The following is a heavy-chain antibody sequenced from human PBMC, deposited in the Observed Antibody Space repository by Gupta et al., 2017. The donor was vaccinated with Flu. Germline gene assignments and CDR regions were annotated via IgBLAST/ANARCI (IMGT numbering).Heavy chain of an antibody. CDR3: ARTSLDYSQGGTYYYYYMDV. J-gene: IGHJ6*03. Sequence: QVQLVESGGGVVQPGRSLRLSCAASGFTFSSYAMHWVRQAPGKGLEWVTVVSYNGRNEYYADSVRGRFTISRDNSKNTLYLQMNSLRAEDTAVYYCARTSLDYSQGGTYYYYYMDVWGKGTTVTVSS. D-gene: IGHD4-4*01. CDR1: GFTFSSYA. V-gene: IGHV3-30-3*01. CDR2: VSYNGRNE.